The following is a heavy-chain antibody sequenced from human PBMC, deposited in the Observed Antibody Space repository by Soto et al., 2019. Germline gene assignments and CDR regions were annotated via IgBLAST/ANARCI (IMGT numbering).Heavy chain of an antibody. CDR2: IYHSGST. J-gene: IGHJ4*02. CDR1: GGSIRSSNW. Sequence: QVQLQESGPGLVKPSGTLSLTCAVSGGSIRSSNWWSWVRQPPGKGLEWIGEIYHSGSTNYNPSLKRRVTISLDKSKNQFSLKLSSVTAADTALYYCARIAAAGIWVDYWGQGTLVTVSS. CDR3: ARIAAAGIWVDY. D-gene: IGHD6-13*01. V-gene: IGHV4-4*02.